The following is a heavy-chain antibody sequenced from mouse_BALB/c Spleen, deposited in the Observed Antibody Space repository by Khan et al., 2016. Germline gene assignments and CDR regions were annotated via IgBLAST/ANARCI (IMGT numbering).Heavy chain of an antibody. CDR2: IDPENGDT. V-gene: IGHV14-4*02. D-gene: IGHD4-1*01. CDR1: AFNIIDYF. J-gene: IGHJ4*01. CDR3: NAGWLGRDYYAMDY. Sequence: VQLQQSGAELVRSGASVKLSCTASAFNIIDYFMHWVKQRPEQGLEWIGWIDPENGDTEYAPKFQGKATMTADTSSNTAYLQLSSLTSEGTAVYYCNAGWLGRDYYAMDYWGQGTSVTVSS.